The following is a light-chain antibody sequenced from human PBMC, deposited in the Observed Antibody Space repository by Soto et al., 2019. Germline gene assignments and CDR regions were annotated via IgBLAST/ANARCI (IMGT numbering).Light chain of an antibody. CDR3: QQYNNWPWT. J-gene: IGKJ1*01. CDR2: DAS. CDR1: QSVSSR. Sequence: EIMMTQSPATLSVSPGERATLSCSASQSVSSRLAWYQRKPGQGPRLLIYDASTRATGIAARISGSGSGTEFTLTISSLQSEDFAIYYCQQYNNWPWTFGQGTKVEIK. V-gene: IGKV3-15*01.